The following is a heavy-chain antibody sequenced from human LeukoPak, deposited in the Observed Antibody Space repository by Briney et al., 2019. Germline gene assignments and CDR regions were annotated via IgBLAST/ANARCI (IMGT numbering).Heavy chain of an antibody. CDR1: GGSISSSSYY. J-gene: IGHJ4*02. CDR3: ARVRGSYYFSSYYFDY. D-gene: IGHD1-26*01. V-gene: IGHV4-39*07. CDR2: IYYSGGT. Sequence: TSETLSLTCTVSGGSISSSSYYWGWIRQPPGKGLEWIGSIYYSGGTYYNPSLKSRVTISVDTSKNQFSLKLSSVTAADTAVYYCARVRGSYYFSSYYFDYWGQGTLVTVSS.